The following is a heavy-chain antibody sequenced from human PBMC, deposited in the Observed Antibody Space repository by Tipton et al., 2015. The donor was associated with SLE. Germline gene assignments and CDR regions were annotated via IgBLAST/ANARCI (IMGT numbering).Heavy chain of an antibody. Sequence: TLSLTCTVSGGSISSGSYYWTWIRQPAGKGLERIGRIYSGGSTKYNPSLKSRVTISVDTSKHQFSLRLSSVTAADTAVYYCVRELVGAAKDFFDYFDYWGQGILVTVSS. D-gene: IGHD1-26*01. CDR1: GGSISSGSYY. CDR3: VRELVGAAKDFFDYFDY. J-gene: IGHJ4*02. V-gene: IGHV4-61*02. CDR2: IYSGGST.